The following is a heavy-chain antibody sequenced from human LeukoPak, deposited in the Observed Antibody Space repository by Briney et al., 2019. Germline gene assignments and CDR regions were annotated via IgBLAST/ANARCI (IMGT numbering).Heavy chain of an antibody. Sequence: GGSLRLSCAASGFTFSSYAMSWVRQAPGKGLEWVSVVSDGGGTTYYADSVKGRFTISRDNSKNTLYLQVNSLRVEDTAVYYCVSSFDYLSPLDYWGQGTLVTVSS. J-gene: IGHJ4*02. D-gene: IGHD3-16*01. CDR3: VSSFDYLSPLDY. V-gene: IGHV3-23*01. CDR2: VSDGGGTT. CDR1: GFTFSSYA.